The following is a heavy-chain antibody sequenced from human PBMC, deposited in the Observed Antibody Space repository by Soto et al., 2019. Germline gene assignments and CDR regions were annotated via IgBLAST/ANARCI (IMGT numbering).Heavy chain of an antibody. CDR2: INAGNGNT. Sequence: QVQLVQSGAEVKKPGASVKVSCKASGYTFTSYAMHWVRQAPGQRLEWMGWINAGNGNTKYSQKFQGRATITRDTSASTAYMELSSLRSEDTAVYYCARGGRSSPTDYWGQGALVTVSS. D-gene: IGHD3-16*01. V-gene: IGHV1-3*01. CDR3: ARGGRSSPTDY. CDR1: GYTFTSYA. J-gene: IGHJ4*02.